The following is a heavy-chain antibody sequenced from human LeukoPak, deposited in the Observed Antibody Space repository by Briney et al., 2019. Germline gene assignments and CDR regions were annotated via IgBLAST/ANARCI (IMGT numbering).Heavy chain of an antibody. V-gene: IGHV5-51*01. CDR3: ARRMITFGGVVDY. CDR2: IYPGDSDT. D-gene: IGHD3-16*01. J-gene: IGHJ4*02. CDR1: GYSFTSYW. Sequence: HGESLKISRKGSGYSFTSYWIGWVRQMPGKGLEWMGIIYPGDSDTRYSPSFQGQVTISADKSISTAYLQWSSLKASDTAMYYCARRMITFGGVVDYWGQGTLVTVSS.